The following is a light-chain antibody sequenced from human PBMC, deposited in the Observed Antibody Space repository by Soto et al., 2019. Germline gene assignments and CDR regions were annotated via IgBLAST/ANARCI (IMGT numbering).Light chain of an antibody. CDR3: QQYDNLPPG. J-gene: IGKJ5*01. Sequence: QMTQSPSSLSASVGDRVTITCQASQDISNYLNWYQQKPGKAPKLLIYDASNLETGVPSRFSGSGSGTDFTFTISSLQPEDIATYYCQQYDNLPPGFGQGTRLEIK. CDR2: DAS. CDR1: QDISNY. V-gene: IGKV1-33*01.